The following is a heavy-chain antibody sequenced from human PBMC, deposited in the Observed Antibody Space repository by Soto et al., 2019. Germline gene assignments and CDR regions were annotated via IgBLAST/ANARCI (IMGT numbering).Heavy chain of an antibody. V-gene: IGHV1-69*12. D-gene: IGHD1-7*01. CDR1: GGTFSSYA. J-gene: IGHJ6*02. CDR3: AGHPELTSIYYHYGMDV. CDR2: IIPIFGTA. Sequence: QVQLVQSGAEVKKPGSSVKVSCKASGGTFSSYAISWVRQAPGQGLEWMGGIIPIFGTANYAQKFQGRVTITADESTRTAYMELSSLRSEDSAVDYCAGHPELTSIYYHYGMDVWGQGTTVTVSS.